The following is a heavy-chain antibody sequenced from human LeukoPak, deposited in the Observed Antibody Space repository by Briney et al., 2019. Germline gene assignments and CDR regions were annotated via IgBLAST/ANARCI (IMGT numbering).Heavy chain of an antibody. CDR1: GFMFSSYW. D-gene: IGHD6-6*01. CDR3: AREAAYSSSVSPYYYYMDV. V-gene: IGHV4-4*02. Sequence: GSLRLSCAASGFMFSSYWMNWVRQPPGKGLEWIGEINHSGSTNYNPSLKSRVTISVDTSKTQFSLKLSSVTAADTAVYYCAREAAYSSSVSPYYYYMDVWGKGTTVTVSS. J-gene: IGHJ6*03. CDR2: INHSGST.